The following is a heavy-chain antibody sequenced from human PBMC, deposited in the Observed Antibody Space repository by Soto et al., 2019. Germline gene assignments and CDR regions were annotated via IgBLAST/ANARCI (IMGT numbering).Heavy chain of an antibody. CDR2: IIPIFGTA. CDR3: AREYSYGYPSQNYFDY. Sequence: GASVKVSCKASGGTFSSYAISWVRRAPGQGLEWMGGIIPIFGTANYAQKFQGRVTITADKSTSTAYLELSSLRSEDTAAYYCAREYSYGYPSQNYFDYWGQGTLVTVSS. CDR1: GGTFSSYA. J-gene: IGHJ4*02. D-gene: IGHD5-18*01. V-gene: IGHV1-69*06.